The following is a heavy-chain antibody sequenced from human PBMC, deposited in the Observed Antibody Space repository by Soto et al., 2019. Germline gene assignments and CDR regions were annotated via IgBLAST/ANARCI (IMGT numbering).Heavy chain of an antibody. CDR2: ISAYNGNT. V-gene: IGHV1-18*01. CDR3: ARGRGSQPRNEYYFDY. D-gene: IGHD3-16*01. J-gene: IGHJ4*02. Sequence: ASVKVSCKASGYTFTSYGISWVRQAPGQGLEWMGWISAYNGNTNYAQKLQGRVTMTTDTSTSTAYMELRSLRSDGTAVYYCARGRGSQPRNEYYFDYWGQGTLVTVSS. CDR1: GYTFTSYG.